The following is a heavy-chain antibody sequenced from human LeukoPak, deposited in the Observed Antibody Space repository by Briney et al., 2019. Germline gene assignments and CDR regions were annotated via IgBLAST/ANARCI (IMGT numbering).Heavy chain of an antibody. Sequence: GSLRLSCAASGFTFSDYAIHWVRQAPDKGLEWVSVISNVGGSKHYADSVKGRFTISRDNSKNTLLLQMNSLRPEDTAVYYCARDLSTGPADYCFDSWGQGTLVTVSS. CDR2: ISNVGGSK. D-gene: IGHD2-2*01. J-gene: IGHJ4*02. CDR1: GFTFSDYA. V-gene: IGHV3-30-3*01. CDR3: ARDLSTGPADYCFDS.